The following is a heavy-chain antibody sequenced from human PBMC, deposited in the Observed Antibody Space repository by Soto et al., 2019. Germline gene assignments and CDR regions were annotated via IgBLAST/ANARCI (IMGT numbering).Heavy chain of an antibody. J-gene: IGHJ6*03. D-gene: IGHD3-10*01. CDR2: IWYDGSNK. CDR3: ARDSVPGGSGSYYYYYMDV. V-gene: IGHV3-33*01. CDR1: GFTFSSYG. Sequence: QVQLVESGGGVVQPGRSLRLSCAASGFTFSSYGMHWVRQAPGKGLEWVAVIWYDGSNKYYADSVKGRFTISRDNSKNTLYLQMNRLRAEDTAVYYCARDSVPGGSGSYYYYYMDVWGKGTTVTVSS.